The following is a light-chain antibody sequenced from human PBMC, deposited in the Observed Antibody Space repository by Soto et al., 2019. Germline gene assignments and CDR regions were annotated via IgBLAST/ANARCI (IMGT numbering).Light chain of an antibody. CDR3: QQYGRSPFT. J-gene: IGKJ2*01. CDR2: GAS. CDR1: QKIINNF. V-gene: IGKV3-20*01. Sequence: EIVLTQSPGTLSLSPGERATLSCRASQKIINNFLAWFQQKPGLAPRLLIHGASTSDSGVPDRFSGGGSGTDFVLTISRLEPEDFAVYYCQQYGRSPFTFGQGTKLQIK.